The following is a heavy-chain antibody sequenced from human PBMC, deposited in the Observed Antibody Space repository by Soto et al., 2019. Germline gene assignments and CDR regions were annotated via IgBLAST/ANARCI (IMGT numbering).Heavy chain of an antibody. CDR2: IYYSGNT. Sequence: SETLSLTSTVSGGSLSSISWSWVRPPPGKGLEWIGYIYYSGNTNYNPSLKSRVTISLDTSKNQFSLKLRSVTAADTAVFYCAGLYPYESSVYHLNYWGQGALVTVSS. CDR1: GGSLSSIS. J-gene: IGHJ4*02. V-gene: IGHV4-59*08. CDR3: AGLYPYESSVYHLNY. D-gene: IGHD3-22*01.